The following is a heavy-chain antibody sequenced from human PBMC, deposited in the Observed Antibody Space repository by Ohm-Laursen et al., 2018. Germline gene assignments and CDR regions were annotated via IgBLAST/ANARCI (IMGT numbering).Heavy chain of an antibody. D-gene: IGHD6-19*01. CDR2: INHIGRT. CDR3: ARGFSGWWGRIDY. V-gene: IGHV4-34*01. J-gene: IGHJ4*02. CDR1: GGSFSGYD. Sequence: TLSLTCAVYGGSFSGYDWSWIRQPPGKGLEWIGEINHIGRTNYNPSLKSRVTISVDTSKNQVSLKLTSVTAADTAVYYCARGFSGWWGRIDYWGQGILVTVSS.